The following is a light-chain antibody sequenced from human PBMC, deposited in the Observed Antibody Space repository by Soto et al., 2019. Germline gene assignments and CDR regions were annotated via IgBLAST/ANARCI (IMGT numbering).Light chain of an antibody. CDR2: DVT. V-gene: IGLV2-14*01. Sequence: QSVLTQPASVSGSPGQSITISCTGTSSDVGGYNYVSWYQQHPGKAPKLLIYDVTNRPSGVSNRFSGSKSGNTASLTISGLQAVDEADYYCSSYTSSGTPYVFGTGTKVPVL. CDR1: SSDVGGYNY. J-gene: IGLJ1*01. CDR3: SSYTSSGTPYV.